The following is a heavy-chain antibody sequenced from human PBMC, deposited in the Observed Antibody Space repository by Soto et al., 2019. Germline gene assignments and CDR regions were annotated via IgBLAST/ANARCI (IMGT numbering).Heavy chain of an antibody. CDR2: IYNSGST. J-gene: IGHJ4*02. CDR1: GGSISSGDYY. D-gene: IGHD2-15*01. V-gene: IGHV4-30-4*01. CDR3: ARADPDASVGY. Sequence: PSETLSLTCTVSGGSISSGDYYWSWIRQPPGKGLEWIGYIYNSGSTNYNPSLKSRVTISVDTSKNQFSLKLTSVTAADTAVYYCARADPDASVGYWGQGTLVTVSS.